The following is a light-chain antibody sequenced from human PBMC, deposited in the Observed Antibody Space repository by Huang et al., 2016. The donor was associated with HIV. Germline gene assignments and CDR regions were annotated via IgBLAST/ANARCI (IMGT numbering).Light chain of an antibody. V-gene: IGKV1-33*01. CDR3: QQYDNLPYT. CDR2: DAS. Sequence: DIQMTQSPSSLSASVGDRVTIACQASQDITNYLSWYQQKPGKAPKLLIYDASNLETGVPSRFSGGGSGTDFTFTIRSLQPEDIATYYCQQYDNLPYTFGQGTKVEIK. J-gene: IGKJ2*01. CDR1: QDITNY.